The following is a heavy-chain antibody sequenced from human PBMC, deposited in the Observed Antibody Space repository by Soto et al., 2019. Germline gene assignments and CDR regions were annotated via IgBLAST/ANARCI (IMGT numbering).Heavy chain of an antibody. CDR3: VKALRYFDWLPDFDY. J-gene: IGHJ4*02. Sequence: GGSMRLSCSASGFTFSSYAMHWVRQAPGKGLEYVSAISSNGGSTYYADSVKGRFTISRDNSKNTLYLQMSSLRAEDTAVYYCVKALRYFDWLPDFDYWGQGTLVTVSS. CDR1: GFTFSSYA. V-gene: IGHV3-64D*06. D-gene: IGHD3-9*01. CDR2: ISSNGGST.